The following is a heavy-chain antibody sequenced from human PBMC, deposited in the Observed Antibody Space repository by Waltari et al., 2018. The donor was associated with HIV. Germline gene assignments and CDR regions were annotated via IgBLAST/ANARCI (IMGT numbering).Heavy chain of an antibody. CDR2: IKEDGSEK. CDR3: ARVGIVVVPAGTPNDAFDV. J-gene: IGHJ3*01. CDR1: GFTLSIPW. D-gene: IGHD2-2*01. Sequence: EVPLVQSGGGLVQLGGSLILSSAAFGFTLSIPWLTVGPPAPGKGVEGLANIKEDGSEKHYVDSVKGRFTISRDNAENSLFLQMNSLRADDTAVYYCARVGIVVVPAGTPNDAFDVWGQGTMVTVSS. V-gene: IGHV3-7*01.